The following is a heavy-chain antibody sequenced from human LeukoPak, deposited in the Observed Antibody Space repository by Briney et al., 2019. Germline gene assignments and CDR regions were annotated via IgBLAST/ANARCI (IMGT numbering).Heavy chain of an antibody. CDR1: GGSISSGDYY. Sequence: SETLSLTCTVSGGSISSGDYYWSWLRQPPGKGLEWIGYIYYSGSTYYNPSLKSRVTISVDTSKNQFSLKLSSVTAADTAVYYCARDSGIAARPTFDYWGQGTLVTVSS. V-gene: IGHV4-30-4*08. CDR2: IYYSGST. J-gene: IGHJ4*02. D-gene: IGHD6-6*01. CDR3: ARDSGIAARPTFDY.